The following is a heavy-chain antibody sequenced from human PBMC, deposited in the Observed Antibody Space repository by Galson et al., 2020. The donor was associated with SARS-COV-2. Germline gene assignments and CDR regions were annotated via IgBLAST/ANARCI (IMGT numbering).Heavy chain of an antibody. CDR2: ISGSGTDT. Sequence: GESLKISCAASGFTFTNYAMSWVRQAPGKGLEWVSAISGSGTDTHYADSVKGRFTISRDNSKNTLFLQMDSLRAEDTALYYCAKYYYGSGTYSYDYWGQGTLVTVSS. J-gene: IGHJ4*02. CDR1: GFTFTNYA. CDR3: AKYYYGSGTYSYDY. D-gene: IGHD3-10*01. V-gene: IGHV3-23*01.